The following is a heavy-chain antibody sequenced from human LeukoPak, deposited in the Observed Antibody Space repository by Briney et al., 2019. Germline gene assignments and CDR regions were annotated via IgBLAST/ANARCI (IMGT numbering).Heavy chain of an antibody. V-gene: IGHV3-21*01. CDR1: GFTLSSYS. D-gene: IGHD6-13*01. CDR2: ISSSSSHI. J-gene: IGHJ5*02. CDR3: AREPRLARDIAAAGTVWFDP. Sequence: GGSLRLSCAVSGFTLSSYSMNWVRQAPGKGLEWVSSISSSSSHIYYADSVKGRFTISRDNAKKSLYLQMNSLRAEDTAVYYCAREPRLARDIAAAGTVWFDPWGQGTLVTVSS.